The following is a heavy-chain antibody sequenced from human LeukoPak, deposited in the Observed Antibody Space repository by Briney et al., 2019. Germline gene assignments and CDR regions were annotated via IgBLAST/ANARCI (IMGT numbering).Heavy chain of an antibody. CDR2: IKQDGSEK. V-gene: IGHV3-7*01. CDR1: GFTFSSYW. Sequence: GGSLRLSCAASGFTFSSYWMSWVRQAPGKGLEGVANIKQDGSEKYYVDTVKGRFTISRDNATNSLYLQMNSLRAEDTAVYYCAKRGYSYGRPSSCDYWGQGTLVTVSS. CDR3: AKRGYSYGRPSSCDY. D-gene: IGHD5-18*01. J-gene: IGHJ4*02.